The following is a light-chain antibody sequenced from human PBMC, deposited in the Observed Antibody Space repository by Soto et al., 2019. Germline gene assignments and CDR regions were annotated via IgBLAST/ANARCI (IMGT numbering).Light chain of an antibody. CDR3: QHYNSYSEP. Sequence: SPATLSSFPGSRSTLSCRASQYINTRLAWYQHRTGQAPRLLIYKASTLKSGVKSRLSCSGSGTEFTLKISSLQPDEVATYYCQHYNSYSEPFGHGAKVEIK. CDR1: QYINTR. J-gene: IGKJ1*01. CDR2: KAS. V-gene: IGKV1-5*03.